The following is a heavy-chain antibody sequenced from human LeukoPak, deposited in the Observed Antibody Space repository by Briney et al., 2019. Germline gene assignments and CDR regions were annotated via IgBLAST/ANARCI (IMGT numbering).Heavy chain of an antibody. D-gene: IGHD2-15*01. V-gene: IGHV4-4*02. CDR3: ARGDSVVVAAATLYYFDY. Sequence: SGTLSLTCAVSGGSISSRNWWSWVRQPPGKGLEWIGEIYHSGSTNYSPSLKSRVTISVDKSKNQISLNLSSVTAADTAVYYCARGDSVVVAAATLYYFDYWGQGTLVTVSS. CDR1: GGSISSRNW. CDR2: IYHSGST. J-gene: IGHJ4*02.